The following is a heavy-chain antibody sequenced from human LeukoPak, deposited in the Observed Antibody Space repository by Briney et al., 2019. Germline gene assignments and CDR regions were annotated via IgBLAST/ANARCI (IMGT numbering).Heavy chain of an antibody. CDR2: INPNSGGA. CDR3: ARASATVPTH. CDR1: GYTFTGYY. Sequence: ASVKVSCKASGYTFTGYYMHWVRQAPGQGLEWMGWINPNSGGAKYARKFQGRVTMTRDTSINTAYMELSRLKSDDTAIYYCARASATVPTHWGQGTLLTVSS. J-gene: IGHJ4*02. D-gene: IGHD4-17*01. V-gene: IGHV1-2*02.